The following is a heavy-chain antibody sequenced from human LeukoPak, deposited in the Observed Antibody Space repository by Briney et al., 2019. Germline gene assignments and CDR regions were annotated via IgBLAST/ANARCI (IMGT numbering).Heavy chain of an antibody. Sequence: GGSLRLSCAASGFTFSSYAMSWVRQAPGKGLEWVSVIYSGGSTYYADSVKGRFTISRDNSKNTLYLQMNSLRAEDTAVYYCAGTTNDYWGQGTLVTVSS. V-gene: IGHV3-53*01. D-gene: IGHD1-7*01. CDR1: GFTFSSYA. CDR2: IYSGGST. CDR3: AGTTNDY. J-gene: IGHJ4*02.